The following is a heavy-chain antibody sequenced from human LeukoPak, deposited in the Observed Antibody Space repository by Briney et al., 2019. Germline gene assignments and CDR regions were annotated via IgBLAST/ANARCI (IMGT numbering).Heavy chain of an antibody. CDR2: INHSGST. Sequence: PSETLSLTCTVSGGSISSSSYYWSWIRQPPGKGLEWIGEINHSGSTNYNPSLKSRVTISVDTSKNQFSLKLSSVTAADTAVYYCARGTTRLSSSSAPHNWFDPWGQGTLVTVSS. J-gene: IGHJ5*02. CDR3: ARGTTRLSSSSAPHNWFDP. CDR1: GGSISSSSYY. V-gene: IGHV4-39*07. D-gene: IGHD6-6*01.